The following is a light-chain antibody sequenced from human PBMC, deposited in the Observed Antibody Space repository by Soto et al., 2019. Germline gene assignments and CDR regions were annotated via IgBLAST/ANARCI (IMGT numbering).Light chain of an antibody. J-gene: IGLJ1*01. CDR1: SSNIGSNY. CDR2: RNN. CDR3: AAWDDSLSGYV. V-gene: IGLV1-47*01. Sequence: LTQPPSASGTPVQRVTISCSGSSSNIGSNYVYWYQQLPGTAPKLLIYRNNQRPSGVPDRFSGSKSGTSASLAISGLRSEDEADYYCAAWDDSLSGYVFGTGTKVTVL.